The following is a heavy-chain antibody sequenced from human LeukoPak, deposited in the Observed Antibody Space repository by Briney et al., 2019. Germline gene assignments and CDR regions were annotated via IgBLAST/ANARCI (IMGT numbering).Heavy chain of an antibody. V-gene: IGHV1-69*13. CDR3: ARGDVLLWFGELQPRDAFDI. CDR2: IIPIFNTA. CDR1: GGTFSSYA. J-gene: IGHJ3*02. D-gene: IGHD3-10*01. Sequence: SVKVSCKASGGTFSSYAISWVRQAPGQGLEWMGGIIPIFNTANYAQKFQGRVTITADESTSTAYMELSSLRSEDTAVYYCARGDVLLWFGELQPRDAFDIWGQGTMVTVSS.